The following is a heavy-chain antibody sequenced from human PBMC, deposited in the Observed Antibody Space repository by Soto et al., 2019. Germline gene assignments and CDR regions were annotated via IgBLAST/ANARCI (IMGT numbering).Heavy chain of an antibody. J-gene: IGHJ4*02. CDR3: AKAKQGGDVFDY. CDR1: GFTFSSYA. Sequence: EVQLLESGGGLVQPGGSLRLSCAASGFTFSSYAMSWVRQAPGKGLEWVSAISGSGGSTYYADSVKGRFTISRDNAKNTLYLQMNSLRAEDTAVYYCAKAKQGGDVFDYWGQGTLVTVSS. CDR2: ISGSGGST. V-gene: IGHV3-23*01. D-gene: IGHD2-21*01.